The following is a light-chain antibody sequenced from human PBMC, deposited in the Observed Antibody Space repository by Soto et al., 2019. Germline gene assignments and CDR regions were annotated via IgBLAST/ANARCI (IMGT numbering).Light chain of an antibody. V-gene: IGKV3-15*01. CDR1: QSVNNK. Sequence: EIVMTQSPATLSVSPEERATLSCRASQSVNNKLAWYQQKLGQAPRLLIYGASTRATGIPARFSGSGSGTEFTLTISSLQSEDFAIYYCQEYNNWPPLTFGGGTKVDIK. J-gene: IGKJ4*01. CDR2: GAS. CDR3: QEYNNWPPLT.